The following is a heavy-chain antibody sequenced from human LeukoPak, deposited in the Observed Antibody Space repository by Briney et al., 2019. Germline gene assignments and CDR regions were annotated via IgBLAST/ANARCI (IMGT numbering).Heavy chain of an antibody. J-gene: IGHJ4*02. CDR3: ARETTVAPFDY. CDR2: IWYDGSNK. D-gene: IGHD4-23*01. Sequence: GRSLRLSCAASGFTFSSYGMHWVRQAPGKGLEWVAVIWYDGSNKYYADSVKGRFTISRDNSKNTLYLQMNSLRAEDTAVYYCARETTVAPFDYWGQGTLVTVSS. V-gene: IGHV3-33*01. CDR1: GFTFSSYG.